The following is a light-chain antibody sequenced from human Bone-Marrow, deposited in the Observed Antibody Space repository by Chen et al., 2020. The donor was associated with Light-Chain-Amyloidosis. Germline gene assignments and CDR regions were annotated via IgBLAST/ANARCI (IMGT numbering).Light chain of an antibody. Sequence: SYVLTQPSSVSVAPGQTATIACGGNNIGSTSVHWYQQTPGQAPPLVVYDDSDRPPGIPERLSGDNSGNTATLTSSRVEAGDEADYYCQVWDRSSDRPVFGGGTKLTVL. CDR2: DDS. J-gene: IGLJ3*02. CDR3: QVWDRSSDRPV. CDR1: NIGSTS. V-gene: IGLV3-21*02.